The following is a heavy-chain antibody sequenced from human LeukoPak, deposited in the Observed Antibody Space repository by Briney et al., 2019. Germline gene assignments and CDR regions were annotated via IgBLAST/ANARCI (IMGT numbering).Heavy chain of an antibody. CDR1: GFTFSSYW. CDR3: ARWLRGIADEDGVDV. Sequence: GGSLRLSCAASGFTFSSYWMHWVRQAPGKGLVWVSRINSDGSSTGYADSVKGRFTISRDNAKNTLYLQMNSLRAEDTAVYYCARWLRGIADEDGVDVWGQGTTVTVSS. V-gene: IGHV3-74*01. J-gene: IGHJ6*02. D-gene: IGHD6-13*01. CDR2: INSDGSST.